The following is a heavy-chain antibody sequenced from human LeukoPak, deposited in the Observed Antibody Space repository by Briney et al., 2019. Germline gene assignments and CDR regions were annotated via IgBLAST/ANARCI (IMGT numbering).Heavy chain of an antibody. CDR3: ARPLSRSGIYYVDF. J-gene: IGHJ4*02. CDR1: GYSFTMYG. D-gene: IGHD1-26*01. CDR2: ISAYNGNT. Sequence: ASVKVSCKASGYSFTMYGISWVRQAPGQGLEWMGWISAYNGNTNYAQKLQGRVTMTTDTSTSTAYMELRSLRSDDTAVYYCARPLSRSGIYYVDFWGQGTLVTVSS. V-gene: IGHV1-18*01.